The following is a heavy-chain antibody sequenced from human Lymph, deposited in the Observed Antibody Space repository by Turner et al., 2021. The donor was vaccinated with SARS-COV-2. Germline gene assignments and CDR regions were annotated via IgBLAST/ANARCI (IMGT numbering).Heavy chain of an antibody. V-gene: IGHV4-59*08. Sequence: QVQLQESGPGLVRPSETLSLTCTVSGSSISSYYWSWIRQPPGKGLEWIGYIHYSGSTNYNLSLKSRVTISGDTSKNQFSLKLSSVTAADTAVYYCARHGFSGWYGGGMDVWGQGTTVTVSS. CDR1: GSSISSYY. D-gene: IGHD6-19*01. CDR3: ARHGFSGWYGGGMDV. CDR2: IHYSGST. J-gene: IGHJ6*02.